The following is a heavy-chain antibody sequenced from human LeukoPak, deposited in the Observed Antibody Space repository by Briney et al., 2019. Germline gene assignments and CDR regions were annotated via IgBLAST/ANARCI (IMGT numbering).Heavy chain of an antibody. CDR1: GFTFSSYW. V-gene: IGHV3-7*04. CDR3: ARGNRGGSYGGDS. Sequence: GGSLRLSCVVSGFTFSSYWMNWVRQAPGKGLEWVANIHEDGSDKYYVDSVKGRFTISRDNAKNSLSLQMNSLRAEDTAFYYCARGNRGGSYGGDSWGQGTLVTVSS. D-gene: IGHD4-17*01. CDR2: IHEDGSDK. J-gene: IGHJ4*02.